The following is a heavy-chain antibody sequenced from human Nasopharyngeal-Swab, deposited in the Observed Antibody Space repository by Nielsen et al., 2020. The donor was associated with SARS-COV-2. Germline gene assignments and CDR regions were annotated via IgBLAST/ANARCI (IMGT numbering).Heavy chain of an antibody. CDR3: ARDYYDSSGYYKVVGAFDI. D-gene: IGHD3-22*01. CDR1: GFTFSSYG. V-gene: IGHV3-33*01. Sequence: GESLKISCAASGFTFSSYGMHWVRQAPGKGLEWVAVIWYDGSNKYYADSVKGRFTISRDNSKNTLYLQINSLRAEDTAVYYCARDYYDSSGYYKVVGAFDIWGQGTMVTVSS. CDR2: IWYDGSNK. J-gene: IGHJ3*02.